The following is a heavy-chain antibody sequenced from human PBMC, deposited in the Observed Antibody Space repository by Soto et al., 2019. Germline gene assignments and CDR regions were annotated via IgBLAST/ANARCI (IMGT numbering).Heavy chain of an antibody. J-gene: IGHJ4*02. CDR3: AKVFYYYDSSGYYYFDY. V-gene: IGHV3-23*01. CDR1: GFTFSSYA. CDR2: ISGSGSTI. D-gene: IGHD3-22*01. Sequence: GGSLRLSCAASGFTFSSYAVSWVRQAPGKGPEWISSISGSGSTIYYADSVKGRFTISRDNSKDTLYLQMSSLRAEDTAVYYCAKVFYYYDSSGYYYFDYWGQGTLVTVSS.